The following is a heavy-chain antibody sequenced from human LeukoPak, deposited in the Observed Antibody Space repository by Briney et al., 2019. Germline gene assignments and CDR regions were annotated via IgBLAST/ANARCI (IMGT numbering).Heavy chain of an antibody. CDR1: GYIFSSYW. Sequence: GESLKISCKGSGYIFSSYWIAWVRQMPEKGLEWMGIIYPGDSDTRYSPSFQGQVTISADKSISTAYLQWSSLKASDTAMYYCARVDTTMGEFDYWGQGTLVTVSS. CDR3: ARVDTTMGEFDY. D-gene: IGHD5-18*01. V-gene: IGHV5-51*01. CDR2: IYPGDSDT. J-gene: IGHJ4*02.